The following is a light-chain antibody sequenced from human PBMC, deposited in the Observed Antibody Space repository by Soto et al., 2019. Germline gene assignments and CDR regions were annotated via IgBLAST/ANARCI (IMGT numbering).Light chain of an antibody. CDR1: QSVLYSSNNKNY. J-gene: IGKJ4*01. CDR3: QQRTNSPLT. V-gene: IGKV4-1*01. Sequence: DIVRTQSPYSLAVSLCERATITCNSSQSVLYSSNNKNYLAWYQQKQGQPPKLLINWASTRESGVPDRFSGSGYGTDFNLTISSLETEDFAVYYCQQRTNSPLTFGGGTKVDIK. CDR2: WAS.